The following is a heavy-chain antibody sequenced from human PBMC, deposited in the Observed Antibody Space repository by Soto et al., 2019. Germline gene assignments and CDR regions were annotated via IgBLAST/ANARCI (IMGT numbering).Heavy chain of an antibody. CDR3: ARTPAAMITDRYNWFDA. CDR2: ISSSGDRQ. CDR1: GFTFRDYA. D-gene: IGHD3-16*01. Sequence: PGGSLRLSCVAPGFTFRDYAMHWVRRIQGKGLEWVAVISSSGDRQQYAESVKGRFTISRDNSQNTLYLQVSSLTSDDSAVFHCARTPAAMITDRYNWFDAWGPGTQVTASS. V-gene: IGHV3-30-3*01. J-gene: IGHJ5*02.